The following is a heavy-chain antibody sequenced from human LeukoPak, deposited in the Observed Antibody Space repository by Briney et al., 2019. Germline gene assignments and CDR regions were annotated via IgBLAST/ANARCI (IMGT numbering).Heavy chain of an antibody. CDR3: AREGGGVVVPAAILQGMDV. CDR2: IYSGGST. D-gene: IGHD2-2*01. CDR1: GFTVSSNY. Sequence: GGSLRLSCAASGFTVSSNYMSWVRQAPGKGLEWVSVIYSGGSTYYADSVKGRFTISRDNSKNTLYLQMNSLRAEDTAVYYCAREGGGVVVPAAILQGMDVWGQGTTVTVSS. V-gene: IGHV3-66*01. J-gene: IGHJ6*02.